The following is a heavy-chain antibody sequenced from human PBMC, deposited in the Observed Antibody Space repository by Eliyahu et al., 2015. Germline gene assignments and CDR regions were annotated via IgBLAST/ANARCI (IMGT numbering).Heavy chain of an antibody. J-gene: IGHJ3*02. CDR1: XGXFSSYA. V-gene: IGHV1-69*01. CDR3: AGRGDYETNAFDI. CDR2: IIPIFGTA. Sequence: QVQLVQSGAEVXKPGSSVKVSCKTSXGXFSSYAISWVRXAPGQGLEWMGGIIPIFGTANYAQKFQGRVTITADESTSTAYMELSSLRSEDTAVYYCAGRGDYETNAFDIWGQGTMVTVSS. D-gene: IGHD4-17*01.